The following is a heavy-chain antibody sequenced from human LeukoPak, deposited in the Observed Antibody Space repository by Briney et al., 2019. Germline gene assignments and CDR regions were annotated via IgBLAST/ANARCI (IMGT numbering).Heavy chain of an antibody. CDR2: IYTSGST. Sequence: PSQTLSLTCTVSGGSISSGSYYWSWIRQPAGKGLEWIGRIYTSGSTNYNPSLKSRVTISVDTSKNQFSLKLSSVTAADTAVYYCARTDYDVLSWGQGTLVTVSS. J-gene: IGHJ5*02. CDR3: ARTDYDVLS. CDR1: GGSISSGSYY. D-gene: IGHD3-9*01. V-gene: IGHV4-61*02.